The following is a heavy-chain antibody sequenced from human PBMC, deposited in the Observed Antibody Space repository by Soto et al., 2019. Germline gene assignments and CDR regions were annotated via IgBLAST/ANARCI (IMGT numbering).Heavy chain of an antibody. Sequence: GGSLRLSCAASGFTFDDYAMHWVRQAPGKGLEWVSGISWNSGSIGYADSVKGRFTISRDNAKNSLYLQMNSLRAEDTALYYWATRSSGWIPFVYWGQGTRVTVAS. CDR2: ISWNSGSI. J-gene: IGHJ4*02. CDR3: ATRSSGWIPFVY. CDR1: GFTFDDYA. V-gene: IGHV3-9*01. D-gene: IGHD6-19*01.